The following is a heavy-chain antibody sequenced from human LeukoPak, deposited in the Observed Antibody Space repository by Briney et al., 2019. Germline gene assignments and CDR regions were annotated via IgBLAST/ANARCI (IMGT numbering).Heavy chain of an antibody. D-gene: IGHD3-22*01. CDR1: GYTFTSYG. V-gene: IGHV1-18*01. Sequence: ASVKVSCKASGYTFTSYGISWVRQAPGQGLEWMGWISAYNGNTNYAQKLQGRVTMTTDTSTSTAYMELRSLRSDDTAVYYCARGVYYDSSGYYYVDAFDTWGQGTMVTVSS. CDR3: ARGVYYDSSGYYYVDAFDT. J-gene: IGHJ3*02. CDR2: ISAYNGNT.